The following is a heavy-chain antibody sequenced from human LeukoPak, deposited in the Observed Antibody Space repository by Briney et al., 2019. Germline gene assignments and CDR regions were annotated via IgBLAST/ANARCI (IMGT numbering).Heavy chain of an antibody. Sequence: GGSLRLSCAASAFSLNTYNMNWVRQAPGKGLEWVSSISYTGTYIYYADSVKGRFTISRDNAQNSLYLQMNSLRAEDTAVYYCVRDRGSYRPIDYWGQGTLVTVSS. J-gene: IGHJ4*02. CDR1: AFSLNTYN. V-gene: IGHV3-21*04. CDR3: VRDRGSYRPIDY. CDR2: ISYTGTYI. D-gene: IGHD1-26*01.